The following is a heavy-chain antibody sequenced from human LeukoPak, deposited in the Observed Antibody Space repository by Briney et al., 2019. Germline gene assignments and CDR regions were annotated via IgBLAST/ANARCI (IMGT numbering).Heavy chain of an antibody. CDR1: GFTFSSYA. CDR2: IYSGGST. V-gene: IGHV3-66*01. J-gene: IGHJ4*02. Sequence: GGSLRLSCAASGFTFSSYAMSWVRQAPGKGLEWVSVIYSGGSTYYADSVKGRFTISRDNSKNTLYLQMNSLRAEDTAVYYCASFDYYDSSIWGQGTLVTVSS. CDR3: ASFDYYDSSI. D-gene: IGHD3-22*01.